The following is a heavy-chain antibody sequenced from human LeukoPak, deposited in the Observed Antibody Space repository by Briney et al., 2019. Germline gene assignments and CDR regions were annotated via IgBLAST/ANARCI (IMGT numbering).Heavy chain of an antibody. CDR1: GFTFSIYA. Sequence: GGSLRLSCAASGFTFSIYAMNWVRQGPGKGLEWVSGLDGSSGGITYADSVKGRFTISRDNSKNTMYLQMNNLRADDTAVYYCAKDLRQGDGHWDIGSWGQGTLVTVSS. J-gene: IGHJ4*02. D-gene: IGHD5-24*01. CDR3: AKDLRQGDGHWDIGS. CDR2: LDGSSGGI. V-gene: IGHV3-23*01.